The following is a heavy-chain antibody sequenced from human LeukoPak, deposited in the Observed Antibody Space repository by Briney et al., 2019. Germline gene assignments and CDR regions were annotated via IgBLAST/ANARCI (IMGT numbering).Heavy chain of an antibody. CDR1: GFTFSNYA. V-gene: IGHV3-23*01. CDR2: ISGRP. J-gene: IGHJ4*02. CDR3: AKALDYWYFDY. Sequence: GGSLRLSCAASGFTFSNYAMSWVRQAPGKGLEWVSAISGRPSYADSVKGRFTISRDNSKNTLYLQVNSLRAEDTAVYYCAKALDYWYFDYWGQGTLVSVSS. D-gene: IGHD2/OR15-2a*01.